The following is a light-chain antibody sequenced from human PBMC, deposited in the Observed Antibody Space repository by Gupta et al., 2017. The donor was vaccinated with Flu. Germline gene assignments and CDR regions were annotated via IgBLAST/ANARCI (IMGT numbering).Light chain of an antibody. J-gene: IGLJ3*02. Sequence: RVTSSSSGSSANIGRNALNWYQQLPGMAPNRLIYLNNQRPSVVPARFSGSKSGTSASLAGGGLQAEDEADYYCDAGDDSLNGPVFGGGTKLTVL. CDR1: SANIGRNA. V-gene: IGLV1-44*01. CDR3: DAGDDSLNGPV. CDR2: LNN.